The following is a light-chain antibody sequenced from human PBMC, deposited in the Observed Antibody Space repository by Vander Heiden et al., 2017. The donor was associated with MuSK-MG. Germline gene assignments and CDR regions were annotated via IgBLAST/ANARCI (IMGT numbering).Light chain of an antibody. J-gene: IGKJ1*01. CDR1: QSVSSSY. CDR2: GAS. Sequence: EIVLTQSPGTLSLSPGERATLSCRASQSVSSSYLAWYQQNPGPAPRLLIYGASSRATGIPDSFSGSGSGTDFTLTISRLEPEDFAVYYCQQYGSSPGTFGQGTKVEIK. CDR3: QQYGSSPGT. V-gene: IGKV3-20*01.